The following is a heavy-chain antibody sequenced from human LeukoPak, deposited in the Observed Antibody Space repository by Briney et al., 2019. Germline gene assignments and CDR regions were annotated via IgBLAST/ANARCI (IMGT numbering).Heavy chain of an antibody. J-gene: IGHJ4*02. Sequence: PGGSLRLSCAASGFTFCSYGMHWVRQAPGKGLEWVAFIRYDGSNKYYADSVKGRFTISRDNSKNTLYLQMNSLRAEDTAVYYCAKVRSSWYGGFDYWGQGTLVTVSS. D-gene: IGHD6-13*01. CDR3: AKVRSSWYGGFDY. V-gene: IGHV3-30*02. CDR2: IRYDGSNK. CDR1: GFTFCSYG.